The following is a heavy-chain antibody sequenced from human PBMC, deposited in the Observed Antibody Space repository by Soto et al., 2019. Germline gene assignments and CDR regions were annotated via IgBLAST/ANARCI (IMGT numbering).Heavy chain of an antibody. CDR3: ARYDMGGDGALDV. J-gene: IGHJ3*01. CDR1: GYTFTNYY. D-gene: IGHD3-16*01. Sequence: QVQLMQSGAEVKQPGASVKVSCKASGYTFTNYYMHWVRQVPGQGLEWMGLINPSGGGSAHAKNYRGRLPTTSDTSTTTLYRELNSLRAKDTAVYFCARYDMGGDGALDVWGQGTMVTVSS. CDR2: INPSGGGS. V-gene: IGHV1-46*03.